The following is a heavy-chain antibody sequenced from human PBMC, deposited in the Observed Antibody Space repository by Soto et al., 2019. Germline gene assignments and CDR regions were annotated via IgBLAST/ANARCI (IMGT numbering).Heavy chain of an antibody. Sequence: GESLKISCKGSGYSFTSYWISWVRQMPGKGLEWMGRVDPSDSYTNYSPSFQGHVTISADKSISTAYLQWSSLKASDTAMYYCARLPCSSTRCYGSDYLCQGTLVTVSS. CDR1: GYSFTSYW. CDR3: ARLPCSSTRCYGSDY. V-gene: IGHV5-10-1*01. J-gene: IGHJ4*02. CDR2: VDPSDSYT. D-gene: IGHD2-2*01.